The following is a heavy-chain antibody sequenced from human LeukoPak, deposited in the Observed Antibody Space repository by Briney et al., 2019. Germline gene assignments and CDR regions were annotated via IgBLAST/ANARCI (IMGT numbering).Heavy chain of an antibody. V-gene: IGHV4-4*07. CDR2: IYSSGST. D-gene: IGHD3-3*01. Sequence: PSEILSLTCTVSGGSISSYYWSWIRQPAGKGLEWIGRIYSSGSTNYSPSLKSRVTMSVDTSKNQFSLKLSSVTAADTAVYYCARVVVFGVVSSDYYYYYMDVWGKGTTVTVSS. J-gene: IGHJ6*03. CDR3: ARVVVFGVVSSDYYYYYMDV. CDR1: GGSISSYY.